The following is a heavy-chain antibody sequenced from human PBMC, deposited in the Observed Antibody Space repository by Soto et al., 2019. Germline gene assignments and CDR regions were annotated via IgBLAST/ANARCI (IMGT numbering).Heavy chain of an antibody. V-gene: IGHV1-2*04. CDR3: ARFNPAAESEGFDY. CDR2: INPNSGGT. CDR1: GYTFTSYG. D-gene: IGHD6-13*01. J-gene: IGHJ4*02. Sequence: GASVKVSCKASGYTFTSYGISWVRQAPGQGLEWMGWINPNSGGTNYAQKFQGWVTMTRDTSISTAYMELSRLRSDDTAVYYCARFNPAAESEGFDYWGQGTLVNVSS.